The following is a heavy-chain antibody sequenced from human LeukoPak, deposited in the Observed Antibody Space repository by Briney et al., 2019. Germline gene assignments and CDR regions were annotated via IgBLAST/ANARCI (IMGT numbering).Heavy chain of an antibody. CDR3: ARLKSVLLWFGELLSYYFDY. CDR1: GGSISSSSYY. Sequence: SETLSLTCTVSGGSISSSSYYWGWIRQPPGMGLEWIGRIYYSGSTYYNPSLKSRVTISVDTSKNQFSLKLSFVTAADTALYYCARLKSVLLWFGELLSYYFDYWGQGTLVTVSS. D-gene: IGHD3-10*01. CDR2: IYYSGST. J-gene: IGHJ4*02. V-gene: IGHV4-39*01.